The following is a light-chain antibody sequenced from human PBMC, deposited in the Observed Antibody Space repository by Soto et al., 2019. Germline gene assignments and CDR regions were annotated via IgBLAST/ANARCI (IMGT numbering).Light chain of an antibody. V-gene: IGKV3-11*01. CDR2: DAS. CDR1: QSVSSY. CDR3: T. J-gene: IGKJ1*01. Sequence: EIVLTQSPATLSLSPGERATLSCRASQSVSSYLAWYQQKPGQAPRLLIYDASNRATGIPARFSGSGSGTDFTLTISSLDPEDFAVYRETFGQGTKVEIK.